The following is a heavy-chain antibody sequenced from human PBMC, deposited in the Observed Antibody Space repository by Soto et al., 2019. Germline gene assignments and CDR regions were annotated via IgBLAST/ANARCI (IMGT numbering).Heavy chain of an antibody. CDR2: INSDGSRT. Sequence: GGSLRLACAASGFTLSSNWMHWARQAPGKGLVWVSRINSDGSRTSYADSVMGRFTISRDNANNTLYLQMNSLRAVVTYVYYCARQPFYYWGQGTSVTVSS. J-gene: IGHJ4*02. V-gene: IGHV3-74*01. CDR3: ARQPFYY. CDR1: GFTLSSNW.